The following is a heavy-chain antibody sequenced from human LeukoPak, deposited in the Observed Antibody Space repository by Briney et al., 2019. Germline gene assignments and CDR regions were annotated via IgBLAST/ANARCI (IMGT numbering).Heavy chain of an antibody. CDR1: GFTFSSYA. CDR2: ISKDGGNK. V-gene: IGHV3-30-3*01. CDR3: ARVEGSWTYSQFDY. J-gene: IGHJ4*02. D-gene: IGHD3-10*01. Sequence: PGRSLRLSCAASGFTFSSYAMHWVRQAPGKGLEWVAVISKDGGNKYHADSVRGRFTISRDNSKNTLYLQMNSLRAEDTAVYFCARVEGSWTYSQFDYWGQGTLVTVSS.